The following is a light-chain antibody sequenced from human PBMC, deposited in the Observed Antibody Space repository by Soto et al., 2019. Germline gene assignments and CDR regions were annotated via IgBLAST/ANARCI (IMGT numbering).Light chain of an antibody. CDR2: GAS. V-gene: IGKV3-15*01. CDR1: QTISSN. J-gene: IGKJ4*01. CDR3: QQYDNWPPT. Sequence: EILMTQSPAPLSLSPGERATLSFRASQTISSNLAWYQHKPGQAPRLLFYGASNRATGIPARFTGSGSGTEFTLTISSLQSEDFAVYSCQQYDNWPPTFGGGTKVDIK.